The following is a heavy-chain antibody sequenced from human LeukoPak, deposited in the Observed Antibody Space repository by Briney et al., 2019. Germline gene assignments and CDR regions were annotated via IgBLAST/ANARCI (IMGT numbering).Heavy chain of an antibody. J-gene: IGHJ4*02. Sequence: SETLSLTCAVYGGSFSGYYWGWIRQPPGKGLEWIGDINHSGSTNYNPSLKSRVTISVDTSKNQFSLKLSSVTAADTAVYYCARGRIVLMVYAITRWEYFDYWGQGTLVTVSS. V-gene: IGHV4-34*01. CDR2: INHSGST. CDR1: GGSFSGYY. D-gene: IGHD2-8*01. CDR3: ARGRIVLMVYAITRWEYFDY.